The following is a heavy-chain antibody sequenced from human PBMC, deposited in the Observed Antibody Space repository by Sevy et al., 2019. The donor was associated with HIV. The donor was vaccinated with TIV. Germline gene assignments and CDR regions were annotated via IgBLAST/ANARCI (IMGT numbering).Heavy chain of an antibody. J-gene: IGHJ4*02. D-gene: IGHD1-1*01. CDR1: GFSFSAYW. CDR2: LKSKADGGTV. V-gene: IGHV3-49*04. Sequence: GGSLRLSCAASGFSFSAYWMNWVRQAPGKGLEWVAFLKSKADGGTVDHAASVKGRFTISRDDSKSIAYLQMNDLTTEDTGVYYCTRWKGLQSIFDYWGQGALVTVSS. CDR3: TRWKGLQSIFDY.